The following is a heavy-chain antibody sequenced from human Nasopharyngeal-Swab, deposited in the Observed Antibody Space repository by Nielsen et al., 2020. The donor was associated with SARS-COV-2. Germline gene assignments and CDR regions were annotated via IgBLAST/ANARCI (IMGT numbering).Heavy chain of an antibody. V-gene: IGHV3-23*01. CDR3: AKEVTMIVVVRGRGDY. CDR1: GFTFSSHA. J-gene: IGHJ4*02. Sequence: GESLKISCAASGFTFSSHAMSWARQASGKGLEWVSAISGSGGSTYYADSVKGRFTISRDNSKNTLYLQMNSWRAEDTAVYYCAKEVTMIVVVRGRGDYWGQGTLVTVSS. D-gene: IGHD3-22*01. CDR2: ISGSGGST.